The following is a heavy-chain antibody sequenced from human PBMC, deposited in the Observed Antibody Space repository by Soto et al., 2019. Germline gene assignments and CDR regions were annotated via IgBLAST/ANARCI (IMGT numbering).Heavy chain of an antibody. CDR3: ARGEVLWFGELMNWFDP. Sequence: SETLSLTCTVSGGSISSYYWSWIRQPPGKELEWIGYIYYSGSTNYNPSLKSRVTISVDTSKNQFSLKLSSVTAADTAVYYCARGEVLWFGELMNWFDPWGEGTLVTVSS. CDR2: IYYSGST. V-gene: IGHV4-59*01. CDR1: GGSISSYY. D-gene: IGHD3-10*01. J-gene: IGHJ5*02.